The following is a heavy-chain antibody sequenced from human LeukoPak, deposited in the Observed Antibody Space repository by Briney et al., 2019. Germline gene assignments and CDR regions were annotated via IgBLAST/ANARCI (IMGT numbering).Heavy chain of an antibody. V-gene: IGHV3-23*01. J-gene: IGHJ4*02. CDR3: AKEWRRRSSGPTPPFDS. D-gene: IGHD6-19*01. CDR2: ISGSGGST. CDR1: GGTFSGYA. Sequence: GGSLRLSCAASGGTFSGYAMHWVRQAPGKGLEWVSDISGSGGSTYYADSVKGGFTISRDNSKNTLYMQRNSMRAEDTGGYYWAKEWRRRSSGPTPPFDSSGQGTLVTVSS.